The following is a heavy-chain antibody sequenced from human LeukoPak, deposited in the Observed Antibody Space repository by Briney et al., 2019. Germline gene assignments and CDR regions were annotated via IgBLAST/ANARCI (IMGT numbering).Heavy chain of an antibody. CDR3: ARGLSSTSNWEFDY. V-gene: IGHV1-2*06. CDR1: GYTFIDYF. J-gene: IGHJ4*02. Sequence: GASVKVSCKTSGYTFIDYFIHWVRQAPGQGLEWMGRLNPNNGDTYYAQDFQGRVTMTRDTSISTAYMELSRLTSDDTAVYYCARGLSSTSNWEFDYWGQGTLVTVSS. D-gene: IGHD7-27*01. CDR2: LNPNNGDT.